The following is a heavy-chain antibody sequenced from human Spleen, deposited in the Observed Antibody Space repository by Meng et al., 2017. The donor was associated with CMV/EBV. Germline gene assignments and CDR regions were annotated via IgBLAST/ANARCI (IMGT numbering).Heavy chain of an antibody. CDR1: GYTFTNYG. D-gene: IGHD4-17*01. V-gene: IGHV1-18*01. J-gene: IGHJ4*02. Sequence: ASVKVSCKASGYTFTNYGISWVRQAPGQGLEWMGWISAHNGNTDYAQKFQGRVTMTTDTSTSTAYMELSSLRFEDTAVYFCARVGPVTYFDYWGQGSLVTVSS. CDR2: ISAHNGNT. CDR3: ARVGPVTYFDY.